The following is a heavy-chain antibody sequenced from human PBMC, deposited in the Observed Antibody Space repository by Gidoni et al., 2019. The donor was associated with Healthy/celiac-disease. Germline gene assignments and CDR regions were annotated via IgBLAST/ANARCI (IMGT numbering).Heavy chain of an antibody. Sequence: QVQLVEYGGCVVQPGMSLSLSCAASGFTFSSYAMHVVRHAPGKGLEWVTVISYDGSNKCYAYAVKSRFTISRDKYKNTLYLQMNSLRAEDTAVYYGARVYAGHLDYWGQGTLVTVS. CDR1: GFTFSSYA. CDR3: ARVYAGHLDY. D-gene: IGHD2-8*01. J-gene: IGHJ4*02. V-gene: IGHV3-30*04. CDR2: ISYDGSNK.